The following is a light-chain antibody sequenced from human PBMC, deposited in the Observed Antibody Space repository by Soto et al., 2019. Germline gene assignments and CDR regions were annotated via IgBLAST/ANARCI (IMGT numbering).Light chain of an antibody. J-gene: IGKJ1*01. V-gene: IGKV3-15*01. CDR2: GAS. Sequence: EIVMTHSPATLSVSPGERATLSCRASQSVSSNLAWYQQKPGQPPRLLIYGASTRATGIPARFSGSGSGTEFTLTIGSLQSEDFAVYYCQQYINWWTFGQGTKVEIK. CDR3: QQYINWWT. CDR1: QSVSSN.